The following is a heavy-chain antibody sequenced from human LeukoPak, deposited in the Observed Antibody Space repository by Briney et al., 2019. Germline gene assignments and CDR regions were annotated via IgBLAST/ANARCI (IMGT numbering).Heavy chain of an antibody. Sequence: GGSLRLSYAASGFTFSSYAMSWVRQAPGKGLEWVSAISGSGGSTYYADSVKGRFTISRDNSKNTLYLQMNSLRAEDTAVYYCAKGLTKHPSSGWHTTYDYWGQGTLVTVSS. V-gene: IGHV3-23*01. CDR2: ISGSGGST. D-gene: IGHD6-19*01. CDR1: GFTFSSYA. CDR3: AKGLTKHPSSGWHTTYDY. J-gene: IGHJ4*02.